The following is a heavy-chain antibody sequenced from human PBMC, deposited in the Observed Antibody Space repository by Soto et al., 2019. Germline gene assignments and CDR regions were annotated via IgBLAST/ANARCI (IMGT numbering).Heavy chain of an antibody. CDR2: IWSDGSHT. CDR1: GFIFKHHA. D-gene: IGHD1-1*01. J-gene: IGHJ6*02. Sequence: QVQLVESGGGVVQPGRSLRLSCAASGFIFKHHAMHWVRQAAGKGLEWVAQIWSDGSHTDYTDSVKGRFTISRDNLKDMVYLQMDSLRAEDTAVYYCARDGQQLAPYAMDVWGQGTTVTVSS. V-gene: IGHV3-33*01. CDR3: ARDGQQLAPYAMDV.